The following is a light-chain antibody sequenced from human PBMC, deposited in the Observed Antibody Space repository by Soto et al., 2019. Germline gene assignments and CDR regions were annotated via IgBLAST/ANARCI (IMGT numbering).Light chain of an antibody. CDR2: LAF. J-gene: IGKJ4*01. CDR3: QQSFSNPRT. CDR1: QKIHNF. Sequence: DIQMTQSPSSLSASLGDRVTVTCRASQKIHNFVSWYQQKPGQAPKLLIFLAFTLESGVPSRFGGSGSGTDFTLTISSLQPEDFATYYCQQSFSNPRTFGGGTKVDIK. V-gene: IGKV1-39*01.